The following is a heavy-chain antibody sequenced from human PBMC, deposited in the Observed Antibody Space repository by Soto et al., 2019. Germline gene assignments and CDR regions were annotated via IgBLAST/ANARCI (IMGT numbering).Heavy chain of an antibody. Sequence: QVDLVQSGAEVKKPGASVKMSCKSSGYRLSNYYMHWVRQAPGQGLEWMGIVNPSDGRAYYARKLQGRVTMSWNTSTTTLLVEVNSLRSDGTAIYYCVRAALIVAGQAFDSWGQGNVVTVSS. CDR1: GYRLSNYY. D-gene: IGHD5-12*01. CDR2: VNPSDGRA. V-gene: IGHV1-46*04. CDR3: VRAALIVAGQAFDS. J-gene: IGHJ4*02.